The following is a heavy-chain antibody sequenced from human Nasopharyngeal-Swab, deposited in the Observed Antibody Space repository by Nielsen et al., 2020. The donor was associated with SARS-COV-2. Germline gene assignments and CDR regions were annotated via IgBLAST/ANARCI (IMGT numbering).Heavy chain of an antibody. V-gene: IGHV4-39*01. Sequence: GSLRLSCTVSGGSISSSGYFWGWIRQPPGKGLEWIGSIYYTGSTYYNPSLKSRVTISVDTSKNQFSLNLSSVTAADTAVYYCARPPGAAGSWGQGILVTVSS. CDR1: GGSISSSGYF. CDR2: IYYTGST. D-gene: IGHD6-25*01. J-gene: IGHJ5*02. CDR3: ARPPGAAGS.